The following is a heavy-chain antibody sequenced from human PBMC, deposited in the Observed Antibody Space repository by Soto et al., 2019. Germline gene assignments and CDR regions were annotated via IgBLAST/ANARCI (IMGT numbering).Heavy chain of an antibody. CDR1: GFTFSSYG. Sequence: PGGSLRLCCAASGFTFSSYGMHWVRQAPGKGLEWVAVIWYDGSNKYYADSVKGRFTISRDNSKNTLYLQMNSLRAEDTAVYYCARDPLILGFRKLSHDWFDPWGQGTLVTVSS. CDR3: ARDPLILGFRKLSHDWFDP. CDR2: IWYDGSNK. D-gene: IGHD3-10*01. J-gene: IGHJ5*02. V-gene: IGHV3-33*01.